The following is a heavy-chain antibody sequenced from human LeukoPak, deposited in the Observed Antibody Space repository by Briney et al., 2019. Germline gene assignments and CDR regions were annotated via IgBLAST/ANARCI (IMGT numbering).Heavy chain of an antibody. CDR1: GGSISSYY. CDR2: IHSSGST. Sequence: SETLSLTCTVSGGSISSYYWSWLRQPAGKGLEWIGRIHSSGSTNYNPSLKSRVTMSVDTSKNQFSLKLSSVTAADTAVYYRARDRYYYDSSGYAFDIWGQGTMVTVSS. V-gene: IGHV4-4*07. D-gene: IGHD3-22*01. CDR3: ARDRYYYDSSGYAFDI. J-gene: IGHJ3*02.